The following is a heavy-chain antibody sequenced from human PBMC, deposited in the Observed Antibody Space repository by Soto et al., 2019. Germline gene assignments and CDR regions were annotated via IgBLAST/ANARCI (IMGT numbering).Heavy chain of an antibody. CDR3: VIDLGYFDF. Sequence: QVQLVQSGTEVKKPGSSVAVSCQASAGTFNNHSLSWVRQAPGQGLEWMGRSIPILGRADYSQKFQGRLTLTVDKSTSTADMELSSLTSEDTAVYYCVIDLGYFDFWGQGTLVTVS. CDR2: SIPILGRA. J-gene: IGHJ4*02. D-gene: IGHD2-15*01. V-gene: IGHV1-69*02. CDR1: AGTFNNHS.